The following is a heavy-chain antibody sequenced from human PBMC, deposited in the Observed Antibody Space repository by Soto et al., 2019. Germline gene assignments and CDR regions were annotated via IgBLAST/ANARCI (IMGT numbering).Heavy chain of an antibody. V-gene: IGHV4-31*03. D-gene: IGHD2-8*01. Sequence: QVQLQESGPGLVKPSQTLSLTCSVSGGSINSGGSHWTWIRQHPEKGLEWIGFIYYYNGATYSTSYNPSRQSRVVISVDTSKNQVSLSLSSVTAADTAVYFCAWGTDAYKNGFWGQGTLVTVSS. CDR1: GGSINSGGSH. CDR3: AWGTDAYKNGF. CDR2: IYYYNGAT. J-gene: IGHJ4*02.